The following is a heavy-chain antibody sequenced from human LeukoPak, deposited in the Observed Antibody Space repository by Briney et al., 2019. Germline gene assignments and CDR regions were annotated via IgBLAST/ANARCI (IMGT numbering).Heavy chain of an antibody. J-gene: IGHJ4*02. V-gene: IGHV4-4*02. CDR3: ARTNHDFWSGYYKGEFDY. CDR2: IYHSGST. CDR1: GVSISSSNW. D-gene: IGHD3-3*01. Sequence: SGTLSLTCAVSGVSISSSNWWSWVRQPPGKGLEWIGEIYHSGSTNYNPSLKSRVTISVDKSKNQFSLKLSSVTAADTAVYYCARTNHDFWSGYYKGEFDYWGQGTLVTVSS.